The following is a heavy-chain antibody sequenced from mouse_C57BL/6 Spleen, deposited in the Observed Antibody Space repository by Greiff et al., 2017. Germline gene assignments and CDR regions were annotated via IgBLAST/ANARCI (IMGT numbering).Heavy chain of an antibody. J-gene: IGHJ3*01. V-gene: IGHV1-82*01. CDR1: GYAFSSSW. CDR3: ARKDYYGSSSLAY. D-gene: IGHD1-1*01. Sequence: SGPELVKPGASVKISCKASGYAFSSSWMNWVKQRPGKGLEWIGRIYPGDGDTNYNGKFKGKATLTADKSSSTAYMQLSSLTSEDSAVYFCARKDYYGSSSLAYWGQGTLVTVSA. CDR2: IYPGDGDT.